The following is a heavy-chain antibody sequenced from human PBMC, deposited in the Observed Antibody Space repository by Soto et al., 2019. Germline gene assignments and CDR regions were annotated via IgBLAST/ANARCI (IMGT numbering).Heavy chain of an antibody. J-gene: IGHJ5*02. CDR1: GFMFSNYW. CDR3: ATTAGAWWFDP. D-gene: IGHD6-19*01. V-gene: IGHV3-74*01. CDR2: IKSDGSST. Sequence: PGGSLRLSCAASGFMFSNYWMHWVRQAPGKGLEWVSRIKSDGSSTNYADSVKGRFTVSRDNAKSTLYLQMNSLGVEDTAVYYCATTAGAWWFDPWGRGTLVTVSS.